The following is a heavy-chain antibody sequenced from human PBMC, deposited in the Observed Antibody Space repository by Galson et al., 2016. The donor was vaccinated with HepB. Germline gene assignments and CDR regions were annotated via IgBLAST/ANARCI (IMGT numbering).Heavy chain of an antibody. D-gene: IGHD2-15*01. CDR2: MNPKSGNT. J-gene: IGHJ6*02. Sequence: SVKVSCKASGYTFTFFDINWVRQASGQGLEWMGWMNPKSGNTGYGQNFQGRVTMTRDTSKNTAYMELSSLRSDDTAVYYCARATGYCSGGRCFYDGLDVWGQGTTVTVSS. V-gene: IGHV1-8*01. CDR3: ARATGYCSGGRCFYDGLDV. CDR1: GYTFTFFD.